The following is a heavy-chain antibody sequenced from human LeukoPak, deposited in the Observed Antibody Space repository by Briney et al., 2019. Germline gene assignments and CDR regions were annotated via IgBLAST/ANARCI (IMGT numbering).Heavy chain of an antibody. CDR3: ARGSTITSFDY. J-gene: IGHJ4*02. CDR2: IYYSGST. Sequence: SETLSLTCTGSGGSISSYYWSWIRQPPGKGLEWIGYIYYSGSTNYNPSLKSRVTISVDTSKNQFSLKLSSVTAADTAVYYCARGSTITSFDYWGQGTLFTVSS. CDR1: GGSISSYY. V-gene: IGHV4-59*01. D-gene: IGHD5-24*01.